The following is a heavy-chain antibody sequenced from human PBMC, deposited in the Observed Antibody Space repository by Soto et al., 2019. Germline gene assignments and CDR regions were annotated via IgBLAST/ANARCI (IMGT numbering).Heavy chain of an antibody. V-gene: IGHV4-30-2*01. Sequence: SETLSLTCTVSGGSISSGGYSWSWIRQTPGKGLEWIGYIYPTGKTYYNPSLQNRATLSIDTSQNQFSLQLTSVTAADTAVYYCASLSLQGLDYWGQGTLVTVSS. D-gene: IGHD4-4*01. J-gene: IGHJ4*02. CDR1: GGSISSGGYS. CDR3: ASLSLQGLDY. CDR2: IYPTGKT.